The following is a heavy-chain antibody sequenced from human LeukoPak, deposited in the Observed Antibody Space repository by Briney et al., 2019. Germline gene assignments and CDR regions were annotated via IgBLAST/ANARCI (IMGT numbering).Heavy chain of an antibody. CDR2: ISQDGSNE. J-gene: IGHJ4*02. CDR1: RFTFSNYE. V-gene: IGHV3-30*04. Sequence: PGRSLRLSCAASRFTFSNYEMHWVRQAPGKGLEWVAGISQDGSNEYDAESVKGRFTISRDNGKNTLYLHMDSLRIEDTAVYYCARSHGSTTDLDYWGQGTLVAVSS. D-gene: IGHD2-2*01. CDR3: ARSHGSTTDLDY.